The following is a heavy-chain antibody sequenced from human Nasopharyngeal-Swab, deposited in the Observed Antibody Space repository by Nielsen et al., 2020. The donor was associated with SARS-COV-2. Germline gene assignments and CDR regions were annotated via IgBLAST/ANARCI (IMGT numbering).Heavy chain of an antibody. Sequence: ASVKVSCKASTSTFNAYYIHWVRQAPGQGLEWMGRINPTTGGTLYTQTFEGRVTMTTDTSTSTTYMELRGLTSDDTAVYYCPRALSGVYDFWGQGALVTVSS. D-gene: IGHD2-15*01. V-gene: IGHV1-2*06. CDR3: PRALSGVYDF. CDR1: TSTFNAYY. J-gene: IGHJ4*02. CDR2: INPTTGGT.